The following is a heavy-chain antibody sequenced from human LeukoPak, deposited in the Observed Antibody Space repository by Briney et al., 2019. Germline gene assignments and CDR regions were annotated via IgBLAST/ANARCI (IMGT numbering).Heavy chain of an antibody. CDR1: GGSISSYY. D-gene: IGHD2-15*01. CDR2: IYHSGST. Sequence: SETLSLTCTVSGGSISSYYWGWIRQPPGKGLEWIGSIYHSGSTYYNPSLKSRVAISVDTSKNQFSLKLSSVTAADTAVYYCARVRGRLSWFDPWGQGTLVTVSS. J-gene: IGHJ5*02. CDR3: ARVRGRLSWFDP. V-gene: IGHV4-38-2*02.